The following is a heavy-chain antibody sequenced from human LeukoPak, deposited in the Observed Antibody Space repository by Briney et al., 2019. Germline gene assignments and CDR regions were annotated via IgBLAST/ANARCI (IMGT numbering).Heavy chain of an antibody. CDR2: IYGGGST. D-gene: IGHD1-26*01. V-gene: IGHV3-66*01. Sequence: GGSLRLSCAASGFTVSGDYMSWVRQTPGKGLEWVSLIYGGGSTFYADSVKGRFTISRDDSQNTLFLQMKSLRAEDTAVYYCARGGRVGATTYWGQGTLVIVSS. CDR1: GFTVSGDY. CDR3: ARGGRVGATTY. J-gene: IGHJ4*02.